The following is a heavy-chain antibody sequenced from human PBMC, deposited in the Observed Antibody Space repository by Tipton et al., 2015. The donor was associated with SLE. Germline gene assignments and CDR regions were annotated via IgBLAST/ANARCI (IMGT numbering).Heavy chain of an antibody. CDR2: IYYSGST. V-gene: IGHV4-59*11. CDR1: GGSISSHY. CDR3: ATSLGSSWYEYYYYGMDV. J-gene: IGHJ6*02. Sequence: TLSLTCTVSGGSISSHYWSWIRQPPGKGLEWIGYIYYSGSTNYNPSLKSRVTISVDTSKNQFSLKLSSVTAADTAVYYCATSLGSSWYEYYYYGMDVWGQGTTVTVSS. D-gene: IGHD6-13*01.